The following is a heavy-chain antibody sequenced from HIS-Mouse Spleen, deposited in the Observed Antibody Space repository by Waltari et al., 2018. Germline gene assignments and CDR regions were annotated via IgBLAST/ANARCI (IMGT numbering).Heavy chain of an antibody. CDR2: INPNSGGT. Sequence: QVQLVQSGAEVKKPGAQVKVSCKASGYTFNGSYMHWVRQAPGQGLEWMGWINPNSGGTNYAQRFQVSVTMTRDTSISTAYMELSRLRSDDTAVYYCARDSPTQLGGDAFDIWGQGTMVTVSS. J-gene: IGHJ3*02. CDR1: GYTFNGSY. D-gene: IGHD3-10*01. CDR3: ARDSPTQLGGDAFDI. V-gene: IGHV1-2*02.